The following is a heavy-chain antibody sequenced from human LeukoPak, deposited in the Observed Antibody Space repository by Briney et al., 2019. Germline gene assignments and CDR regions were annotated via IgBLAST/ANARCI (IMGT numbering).Heavy chain of an antibody. V-gene: IGHV4-59*12. D-gene: IGHD3-10*01. Sequence: SETLSLTCTVSGGSISNYYWSWIRQPPGEGLEWIGYIYYSGSTNYNPSLKSRVTISVDTSKNQFSLKLSSVTAADTAVYYCARKRPYYGSGSYSSGHDAFDIWGQGTMVTVSS. CDR2: IYYSGST. J-gene: IGHJ3*02. CDR1: GGSISNYY. CDR3: ARKRPYYGSGSYSSGHDAFDI.